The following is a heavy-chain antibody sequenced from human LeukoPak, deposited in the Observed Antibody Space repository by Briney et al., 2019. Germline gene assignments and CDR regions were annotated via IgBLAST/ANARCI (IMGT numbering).Heavy chain of an antibody. Sequence: SETLSLTCSVSGYDISSGYYWGWIRQSSGKGLEWIGSIYHGGNIYYSQSLKSRVTISIDASKNQFSLRLTSVIAEDTAAYYCARVQGDYFMDVWGKGTTVTVSS. CDR3: ARVQGDYFMDV. D-gene: IGHD1-26*01. J-gene: IGHJ6*03. CDR1: GYDISSGYY. V-gene: IGHV4-38-2*02. CDR2: IYHGGNI.